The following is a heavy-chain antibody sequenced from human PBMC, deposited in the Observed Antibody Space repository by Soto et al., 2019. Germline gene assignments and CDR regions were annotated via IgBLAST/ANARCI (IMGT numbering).Heavy chain of an antibody. J-gene: IGHJ5*02. CDR2: LYGSGRGI. CDR1: GFTFSSYA. D-gene: IGHD4-17*01. CDR3: AKDAVAGDGVWLAHA. Sequence: EVQLLESGGGLVQPGGSLRLSCAASGFTFSSYAMIWIRQVPGKGLQWVSGLYGSGRGIHYADSVKGRFTISRDNSAYAVYLQMNNLRVEDTAVSYCAKDAVAGDGVWLAHAWGRGTAVTVSS. V-gene: IGHV3-23*01.